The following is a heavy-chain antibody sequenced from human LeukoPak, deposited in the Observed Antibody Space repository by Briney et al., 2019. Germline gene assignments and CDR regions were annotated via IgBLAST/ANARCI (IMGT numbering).Heavy chain of an antibody. CDR1: GGSISIYY. D-gene: IGHD3-16*01. CDR2: IHTSGST. V-gene: IGHV4-4*07. J-gene: IGHJ6*03. Sequence: PSETLSLTCTVSGGSISIYYWSWIRQPAGKGLEWIGRIHTSGSTNYNPSLKSRVTISVDKSKNQFSLKLSSVTAADTAVYYCARDGGWDYYYYYMDVWGKGTTVTVSS. CDR3: ARDGGWDYYYYYMDV.